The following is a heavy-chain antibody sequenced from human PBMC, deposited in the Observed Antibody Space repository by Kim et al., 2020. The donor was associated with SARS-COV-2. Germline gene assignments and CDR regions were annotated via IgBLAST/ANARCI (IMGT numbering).Heavy chain of an antibody. CDR3: ARDRGYGDDTFDY. J-gene: IGHJ4*02. V-gene: IGHV1-18*01. D-gene: IGHD4-17*01. Sequence: YAQNLQGRVTLTTDTSTSKAFLELRSLRSDDTAVYFCARDRGYGDDTFDYWGQGTLVTVSS.